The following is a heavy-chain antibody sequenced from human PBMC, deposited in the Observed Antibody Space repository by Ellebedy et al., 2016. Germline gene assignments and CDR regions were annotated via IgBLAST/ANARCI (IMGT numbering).Heavy chain of an antibody. CDR2: IGGSGGDT. J-gene: IGHJ4*02. Sequence: GESLKISCVVSGFTFNSYAMGWVRQAPGKGLEWVSSIGGSGGDTHYADSVKGRFRISRDNSKNTLSLQMNILRADDTAVYYCAREDYYDSYGYFVYWGQGTLVTVSS. V-gene: IGHV3-23*01. CDR3: AREDYYDSYGYFVY. D-gene: IGHD3-22*01. CDR1: GFTFNSYA.